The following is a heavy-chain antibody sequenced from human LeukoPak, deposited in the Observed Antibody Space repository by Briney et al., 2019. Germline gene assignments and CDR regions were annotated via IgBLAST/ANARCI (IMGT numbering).Heavy chain of an antibody. V-gene: IGHV4-59*01. CDR2: INYSGST. J-gene: IGHJ3*02. D-gene: IGHD6-13*01. CDR1: GGSISSNY. CDR3: ARRIAAADSFDI. Sequence: SETLSLTCTVSGGSISSNYWSRIRQPPGKGLEWIAYINYSGSTNYKSSLKSRVTISVDTSKNQFSLKLSSVTAADTAFYYCARRIAAADSFDIWGQGRMVTVSS.